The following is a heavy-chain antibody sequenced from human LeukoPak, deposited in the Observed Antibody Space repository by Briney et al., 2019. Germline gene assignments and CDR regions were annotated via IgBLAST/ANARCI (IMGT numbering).Heavy chain of an antibody. CDR3: AKVTAFWAAATGTIDY. D-gene: IGHD6-13*01. CDR1: GGSFSGYY. CDR2: IYHSGST. J-gene: IGHJ4*02. V-gene: IGHV4-34*01. Sequence: SETLCLTCAVYGGSFSGYYWSWIRQPPGKGLEGIGEIYHSGSTNYNPSLKSRVTISVHTSKNQFSLMLSSVTAADTAVYYCAKVTAFWAAATGTIDYWGQGTLVTVSS.